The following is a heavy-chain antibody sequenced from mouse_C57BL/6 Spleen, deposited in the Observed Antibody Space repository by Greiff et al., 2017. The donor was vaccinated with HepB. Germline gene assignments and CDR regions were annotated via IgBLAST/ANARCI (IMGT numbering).Heavy chain of an antibody. D-gene: IGHD1-1*01. Sequence: EVKLQESVAELVRPGASVKLSCTASGFNIKNTYMHWVKQRPEQGLEWIGRIDPANGNTKYAPKFQGTATITADTSSNTAYLQLSSLTSEDTAIYYCAGIYGSSYSFAYWGQGTLVTVSA. CDR3: AGIYGSSYSFAY. CDR2: IDPANGNT. V-gene: IGHV14-3*01. J-gene: IGHJ3*01. CDR1: GFNIKNTY.